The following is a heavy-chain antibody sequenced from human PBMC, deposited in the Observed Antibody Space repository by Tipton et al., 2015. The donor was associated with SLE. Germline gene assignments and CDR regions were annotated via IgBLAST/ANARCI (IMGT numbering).Heavy chain of an antibody. Sequence: TLSLTCTVSGGSISSGGYHWNWIRQPAGKELEWIGRMDATGGTYYNPSLKSRVTISVDTSKNQFSLKLSSVTAADTAVYYCARSGSYPYYYYYMDVWGKGTTVTVSS. J-gene: IGHJ6*03. CDR2: MDATGGT. V-gene: IGHV4-61*02. D-gene: IGHD1-26*01. CDR1: GGSISSGGYH. CDR3: ARSGSYPYYYYYMDV.